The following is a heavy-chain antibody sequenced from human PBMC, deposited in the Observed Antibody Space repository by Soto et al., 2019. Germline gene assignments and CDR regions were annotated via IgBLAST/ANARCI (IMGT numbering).Heavy chain of an antibody. Sequence: PWGSLRLSCAASGFTFSSYAMSWFRQAPGKGLEWVSAISGSGGSTYYADSVKGRFTISRDNSKNTLYLQMNSLRAEDTAVYYCAKESDIVVVPAAIGLFDYWGQGTLVTV. D-gene: IGHD2-2*02. J-gene: IGHJ4*02. V-gene: IGHV3-23*01. CDR3: AKESDIVVVPAAIGLFDY. CDR1: GFTFSSYA. CDR2: ISGSGGST.